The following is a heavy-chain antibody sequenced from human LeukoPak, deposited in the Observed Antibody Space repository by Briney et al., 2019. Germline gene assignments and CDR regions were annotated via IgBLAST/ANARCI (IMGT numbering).Heavy chain of an antibody. D-gene: IGHD2-15*01. V-gene: IGHV4-4*02. Sequence: PSETLSLTCAVSGGSISSSNWWSWVRQPPGKGLEWIGEIYHSGSTNYNPSLKSRVTISVDKSKNQFSLKLSSVTAADTAVYYCARERWNIVVVVAATKYFDYWGQGTLVTVSS. CDR2: IYHSGST. CDR3: ARERWNIVVVVAATKYFDY. CDR1: GGSISSSNW. J-gene: IGHJ4*02.